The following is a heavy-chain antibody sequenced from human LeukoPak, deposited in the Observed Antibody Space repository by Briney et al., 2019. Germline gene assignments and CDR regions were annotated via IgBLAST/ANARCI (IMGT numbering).Heavy chain of an antibody. Sequence: QPGGSLRLSCAASGFTFSSYGMHWVRQAPGKGLEWVAVISYDGSNKYYADSVKGRFTISRDNSKNTLYLQMNSLRAEDTAVYYCAKDRHFDWLSGRYGMDVWGQGTTVTVSS. V-gene: IGHV3-30*18. CDR1: GFTFSSYG. D-gene: IGHD3-9*01. CDR3: AKDRHFDWLSGRYGMDV. CDR2: ISYDGSNK. J-gene: IGHJ6*02.